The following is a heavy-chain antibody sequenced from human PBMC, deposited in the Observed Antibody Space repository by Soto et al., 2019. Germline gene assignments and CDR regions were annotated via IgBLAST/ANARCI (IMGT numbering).Heavy chain of an antibody. J-gene: IGHJ4*02. CDR2: INDSGDTT. CDR1: GVTFSYFA. D-gene: IGHD6-19*01. Sequence: GVSLILSCAASGVTFSYFAMGWVRQAPGKGLEWVSVINDSGDTTYYTDSVKGRFTISRDNSRNTLYLQMNSLRAEDTAVYYCPTDATRSSGWYHFDYWGQGALVTVSS. V-gene: IGHV3-23*01. CDR3: PTDATRSSGWYHFDY.